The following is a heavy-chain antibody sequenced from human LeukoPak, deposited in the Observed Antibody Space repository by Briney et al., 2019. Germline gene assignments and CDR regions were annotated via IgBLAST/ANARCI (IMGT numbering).Heavy chain of an antibody. J-gene: IGHJ2*01. CDR1: GFTFSSYG. CDR2: ISYDGSNK. Sequence: PGGSLRLSCAASGFTFSSYGMHWVRQAPGKGLEWVAVISYDGSNKYYADSVKGRFTISRDNSKNTLYLQMNSPRAEDTAVYYCAKGTYYYGSTESTGSWYLDLWGRGTLVTVSS. V-gene: IGHV3-30*18. D-gene: IGHD3-10*01. CDR3: AKGTYYYGSTESTGSWYLDL.